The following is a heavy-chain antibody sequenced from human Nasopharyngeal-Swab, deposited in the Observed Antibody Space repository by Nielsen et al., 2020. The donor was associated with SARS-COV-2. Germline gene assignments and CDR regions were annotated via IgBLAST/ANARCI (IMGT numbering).Heavy chain of an antibody. D-gene: IGHD3-16*02. CDR3: ARQGVFVPAYFHQYYMDV. V-gene: IGHV3-7*03. Sequence: GGSLRLSCAASGFSFSTYWMTWVRQAPGKGLEWVANIKQDGSEKYYVDSVKGRFTVSRDNPKNLLYLQVNSLRAEDTAVYYCARQGVFVPAYFHQYYMDVWGKGTTATVSS. J-gene: IGHJ6*03. CDR1: GFSFSTYW. CDR2: IKQDGSEK.